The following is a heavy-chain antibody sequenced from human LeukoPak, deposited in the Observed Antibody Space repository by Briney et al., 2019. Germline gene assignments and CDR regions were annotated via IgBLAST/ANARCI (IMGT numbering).Heavy chain of an antibody. CDR3: ARAMHYDSSGYDY. D-gene: IGHD3-22*01. CDR2: IWYDGSNK. CDR1: GFTFSSYG. Sequence: PGGSLRLSCAASGFTFSSYGTHWVRQAPGKGLEWVAVIWYDGSNKYYADSVKGRFTISRDNSKNTLYLQMNSLRAEDTAVYYCARAMHYDSSGYDYWGQGTLVTVSS. J-gene: IGHJ4*02. V-gene: IGHV3-33*01.